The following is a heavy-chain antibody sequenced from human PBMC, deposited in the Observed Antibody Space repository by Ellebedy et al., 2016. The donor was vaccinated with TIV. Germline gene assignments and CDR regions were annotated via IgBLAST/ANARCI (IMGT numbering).Heavy chain of an antibody. D-gene: IGHD6-19*01. CDR1: RGTFSSYA. CDR2: IIPIFGTA. J-gene: IGHJ2*01. CDR3: ARNGPAVAGLPGWYFDL. Sequence: SVKVSXKASRGTFSSYAISWVRQAPGQGLEWMGGIIPIFGTANYAQKFQGRVTITADESTSTAYMELSSLRSEDTAVYYCARNGPAVAGLPGWYFDLWGRGTLVTVSS. V-gene: IGHV1-69*13.